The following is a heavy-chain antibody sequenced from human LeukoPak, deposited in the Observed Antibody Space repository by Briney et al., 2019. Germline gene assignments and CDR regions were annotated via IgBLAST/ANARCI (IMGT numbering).Heavy chain of an antibody. D-gene: IGHD3-22*01. CDR2: IYYSGST. V-gene: IGHV4-59*01. Sequence: SETLSLTCTVSGGSISSYYWSWIRQPPGKGLEWIGYIYYSGSTNYNPSLKSRVTISVDTSKNQFSLKLSSVTAADTAVYYCARGWLLGNWFDPWGQGTLVTVSS. CDR3: ARGWLLGNWFDP. J-gene: IGHJ5*02. CDR1: GGSISSYY.